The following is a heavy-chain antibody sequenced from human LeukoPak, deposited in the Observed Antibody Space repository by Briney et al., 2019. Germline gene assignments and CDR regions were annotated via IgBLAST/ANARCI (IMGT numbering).Heavy chain of an antibody. V-gene: IGHV5-10-1*01. CDR3: ARHQYGDTPDY. Sequence: PGESPKISCKGSGYSFTSYWISWVRQMPGKGLEWMGSIDPSDSYTNYSPSFQGHVTISADKDISTAYLQWSSLKASDTAMYYCARHQYGDTPDYWGQGTLVTVSS. D-gene: IGHD4-17*01. CDR2: IDPSDSYT. J-gene: IGHJ4*02. CDR1: GYSFTSYW.